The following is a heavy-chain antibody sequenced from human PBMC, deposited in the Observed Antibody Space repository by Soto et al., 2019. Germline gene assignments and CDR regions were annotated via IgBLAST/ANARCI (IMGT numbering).Heavy chain of an antibody. Sequence: GESLKISCKGSGYSFTSYWIGWVRQMPGKGLEWMGIIYPGDSDTRYSPSFQGQVTISADKSISTAYLQWSSLKASDTAMYYCARQAKNYYDSRPLDYWGQGTLVTVSS. CDR1: GYSFTSYW. CDR2: IYPGDSDT. D-gene: IGHD3-22*01. J-gene: IGHJ4*02. CDR3: ARQAKNYYDSRPLDY. V-gene: IGHV5-51*01.